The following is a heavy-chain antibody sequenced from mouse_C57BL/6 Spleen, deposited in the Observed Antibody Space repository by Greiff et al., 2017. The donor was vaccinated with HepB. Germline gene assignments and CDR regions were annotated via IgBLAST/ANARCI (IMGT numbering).Heavy chain of an antibody. J-gene: IGHJ3*01. CDR3: ARNVNYDYDGFAY. CDR2: IWSGGST. D-gene: IGHD2-4*01. Sequence: VHLVESGPGLVQPSQSLSITCTVSGFSLTSYGVHWVRQSPGKGLEWLGVIWSGGSTDYNAAFISRLSISKDNSKSQVFFKMNSLQADDTAIYYCARNVNYDYDGFAYWGQGTLVTVSA. V-gene: IGHV2-2*01. CDR1: GFSLTSYG.